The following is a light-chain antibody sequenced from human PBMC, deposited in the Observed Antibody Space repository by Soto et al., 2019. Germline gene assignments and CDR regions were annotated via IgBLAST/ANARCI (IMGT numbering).Light chain of an antibody. CDR1: PSISSY. J-gene: IGKJ4*02. Sequence: DIQMTQSPSSLSASVGDRVTITCRSSPSISSYLNWYQKKPGKAPELPIYAAFSLQSGVPLRFSGSGSGTDFTLTISSLQPEDAATYYCQQSYTTLLTFGGGSKVEIK. CDR3: QQSYTTLLT. V-gene: IGKV1-39*01. CDR2: AAF.